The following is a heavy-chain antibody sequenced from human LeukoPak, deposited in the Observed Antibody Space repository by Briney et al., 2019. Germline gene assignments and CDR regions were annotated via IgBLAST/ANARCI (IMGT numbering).Heavy chain of an antibody. V-gene: IGHV4-38-2*02. D-gene: IGHD2-21*01. CDR2: IYHSGST. Sequence: SETLSLTCTVSGYSISSGYYWGWIRQPPGKGLEGIGSIYHSGSTYYNPSLKSRVTISVDTSKNQFSLKLSSVTAADTAVYYCARDEGERWGQGTLVTVSS. J-gene: IGHJ4*02. CDR3: ARDEGER. CDR1: GYSISSGYY.